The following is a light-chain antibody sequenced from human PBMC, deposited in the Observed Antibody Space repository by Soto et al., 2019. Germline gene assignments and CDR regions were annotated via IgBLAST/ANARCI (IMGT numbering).Light chain of an antibody. CDR2: SND. V-gene: IGLV1-44*01. J-gene: IGLJ3*02. CDR1: SSNIGSNT. CDR3: AAWDDSLNGWV. Sequence: QSVLTQPPSASGTPGQRVTISCSGGSSNIGSNTVNWYQHLPGTAPKLLIYSNDQRPSGVPDRFSGSKSGTSASLAISGLQSEAEADYYCAAWDDSLNGWVFGGGTKVTVL.